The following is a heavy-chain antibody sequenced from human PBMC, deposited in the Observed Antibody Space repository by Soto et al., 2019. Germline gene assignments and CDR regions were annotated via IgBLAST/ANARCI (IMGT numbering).Heavy chain of an antibody. CDR2: ISWNSGSI. CDR3: AKNDYMDV. Sequence: PGGSLRLSCAASGFTFDDYAMHWVRQAPGKGLEWVSGISWNSGSIGYADSVKGRFTISRDNAKNSLYLQMNSLRAEDTALYYCAKNDYMDVWGKGTTVTVSS. J-gene: IGHJ6*03. V-gene: IGHV3-9*01. CDR1: GFTFDDYA.